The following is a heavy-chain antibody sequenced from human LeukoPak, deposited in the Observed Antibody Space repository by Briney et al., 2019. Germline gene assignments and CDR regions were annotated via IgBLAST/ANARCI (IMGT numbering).Heavy chain of an antibody. V-gene: IGHV4-4*07. CDR1: GGSISSYY. J-gene: IGHJ4*02. CDR3: ARHSRDGYTHFDY. D-gene: IGHD5-24*01. Sequence: SETLSLTCTVSGGSISSYYWSWIRQPAGKGLEWIGHIYTSGSSNYNPSLRSRVTMSLDTSKNQFSLKVRSVTAADTAIYYCARHSRDGYTHFDYWAREPWSPSPQ. CDR2: IYTSGSS.